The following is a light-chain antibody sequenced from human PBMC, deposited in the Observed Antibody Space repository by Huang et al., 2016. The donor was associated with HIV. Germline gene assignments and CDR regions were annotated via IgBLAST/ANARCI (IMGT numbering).Light chain of an antibody. CDR2: DAS. CDR1: QSVGSY. Sequence: EIVLTQSPAPLSLSPGERATLSCRASQSVGSYLAWYQQKPGQAPRLLIYDASNRATGIPARFSGSWSGTDFTLTISSLEPEDFAVYYCQQRSNWPRALTFGGGTKVEIK. CDR3: QQRSNWPRALT. J-gene: IGKJ4*01. V-gene: IGKV3-11*01.